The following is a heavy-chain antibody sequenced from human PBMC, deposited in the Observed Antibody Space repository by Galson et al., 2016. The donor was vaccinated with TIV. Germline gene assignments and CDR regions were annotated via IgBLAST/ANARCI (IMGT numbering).Heavy chain of an antibody. CDR3: ARWRGRQSEFDS. J-gene: IGHJ4*02. CDR1: GFSFIDYS. Sequence: SLRLSCAASGFSFIDYSMSWVRQAPGTGLEWVASMKEEGPEQYNVNAVKGRFTISRDGAGNSVYLQMNSLGVEDTAVYFCARWRGRQSEFDSWGQGTLVTVSA. D-gene: IGHD5-24*01. CDR2: MKEEGPEQ. V-gene: IGHV3-7*01.